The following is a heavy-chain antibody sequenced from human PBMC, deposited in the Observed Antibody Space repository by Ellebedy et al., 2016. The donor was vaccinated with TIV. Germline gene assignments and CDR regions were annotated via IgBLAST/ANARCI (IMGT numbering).Heavy chain of an antibody. CDR1: GGSISSSSYY. J-gene: IGHJ1*01. Sequence: MPSETLSLTCTVSGGSISSSSYYWGWVRQPPGKGLEWIGSIHYSGTTHYNPSLRGRVTISVDASKNQFSLRLTSVTAADTAVYYCAREENFYESSGYSSRTYCHHWGQGTLVTVSS. V-gene: IGHV4-39*07. CDR3: AREENFYESSGYSSRTYCHH. CDR2: IHYSGTT. D-gene: IGHD3-22*01.